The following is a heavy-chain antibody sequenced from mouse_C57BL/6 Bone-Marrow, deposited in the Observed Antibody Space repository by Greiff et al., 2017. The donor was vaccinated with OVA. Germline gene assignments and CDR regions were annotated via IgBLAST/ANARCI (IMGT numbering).Heavy chain of an antibody. V-gene: IGHV1-53*01. CDR1: GYTFTSYW. Sequence: QVQLKQPGTELVKPGASVKLSCKASGYTFTSYWMHWVKQRPGQGLEWIGNINPSNGGTNYNEKFKSKATLTVDKSSSTAYMQLSSLISEDSAVYYCARSPYYYGSSPLNYWGQGTTLTVSS. D-gene: IGHD1-1*01. J-gene: IGHJ2*01. CDR2: INPSNGGT. CDR3: ARSPYYYGSSPLNY.